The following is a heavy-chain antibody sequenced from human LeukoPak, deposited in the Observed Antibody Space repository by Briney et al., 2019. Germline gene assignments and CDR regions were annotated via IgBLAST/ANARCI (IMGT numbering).Heavy chain of an antibody. Sequence: SQTLSLTCAISGDSVASNSVTWNWIRQSPSRGLEWLGRTYYRSTWYNDYAVSVRGRITVNPDTSKNQFSLKLSSVTAADTAVYYCATLRQRRSSSWYRSGYWGQGTLVTVSS. D-gene: IGHD6-13*01. CDR2: TYYRSTWYN. CDR3: ATLRQRRSSSWYRSGY. J-gene: IGHJ4*02. V-gene: IGHV6-1*01. CDR1: GDSVASNSVT.